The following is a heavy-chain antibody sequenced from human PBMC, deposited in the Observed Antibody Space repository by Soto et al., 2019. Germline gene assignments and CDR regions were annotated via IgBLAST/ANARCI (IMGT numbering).Heavy chain of an antibody. CDR1: GGSISSYY. D-gene: IGHD2-2*01. J-gene: IGHJ5*02. CDR2: IYYSGST. Sequence: PSETLSLTCTVSGGSISSYYWSWIRQPPGKGLEWIGYIYYSGSTNYNPSLKSRVTISVDTSKNQFSLKLSSVTAADTAVYYCARGGVVPAARAVWFDPWGQGTLVTVSS. CDR3: ARGGVVPAARAVWFDP. V-gene: IGHV4-59*01.